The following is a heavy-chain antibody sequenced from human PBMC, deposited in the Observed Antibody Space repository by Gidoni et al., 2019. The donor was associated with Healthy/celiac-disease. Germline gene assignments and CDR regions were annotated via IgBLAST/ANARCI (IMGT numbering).Heavy chain of an antibody. J-gene: IGHJ5*02. D-gene: IGHD1-26*01. CDR2: ISGSGGST. CDR3: AKDVRGAFDP. CDR1: GCTFSSYA. Sequence: EVQLLESGGGLVQTGGSLRLSCGASGCTFSSYAMSWVRQAPGKGLEWVSAISGSGGSTYYAYSVKGRFTISRDNSKNTLYLQMNSLRAEDTAVYYCAKDVRGAFDPWGQGTLVTVSS. V-gene: IGHV3-23*01.